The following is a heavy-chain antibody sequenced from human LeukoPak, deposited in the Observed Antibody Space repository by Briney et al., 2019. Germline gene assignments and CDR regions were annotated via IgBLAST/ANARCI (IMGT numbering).Heavy chain of an antibody. D-gene: IGHD6-19*01. CDR3: ATSSIALAGTVDY. V-gene: IGHV3-21*01. CDR2: ISSSSAYI. CDR1: GFTFSSYI. Sequence: PGGSLRLSCAASGFTFSSYIMNWVRQAPGEGPEWVSSISSSSAYIYYADSVKGRFTISRDNAKTSLFLQMNSLRDEDTAVYYCATSSIALAGTVDYWGQGTLVTVSS. J-gene: IGHJ4*02.